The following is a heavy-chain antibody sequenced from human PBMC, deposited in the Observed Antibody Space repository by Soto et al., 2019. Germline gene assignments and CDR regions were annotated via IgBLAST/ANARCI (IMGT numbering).Heavy chain of an antibody. V-gene: IGHV1-45*02. J-gene: IGHJ4*02. CDR3: ASSVYCGGDCYPLSNFDY. D-gene: IGHD2-21*01. CDR1: GYTFTYRY. Sequence: GPSVKVSCKASGYTFTYRYLHWVRQAPGQALEWMGWITPFNGNTNYAQKFQDRVTITRDRSMSTAYMELSSLRSEDTAMYYCASSVYCGGDCYPLSNFDYWGQGTLVTVSS. CDR2: ITPFNGNT.